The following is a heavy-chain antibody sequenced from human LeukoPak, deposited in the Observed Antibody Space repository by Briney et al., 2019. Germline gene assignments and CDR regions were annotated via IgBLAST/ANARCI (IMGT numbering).Heavy chain of an antibody. J-gene: IGHJ4*02. CDR2: ISGDSAYI. D-gene: IGHD3/OR15-3a*01. CDR1: GFTFSNYA. Sequence: GGSLRLSYAASGFTFSNYAMTWVRQAPGKGLEWVSAISGDSAYIYYVDSVKGRFTTSRDNSKNTLYLQMNSLRAEDTAMYYCAKNFGPGKAFYDHWGQGTLVTVSS. V-gene: IGHV3-23*01. CDR3: AKNFGPGKAFYDH.